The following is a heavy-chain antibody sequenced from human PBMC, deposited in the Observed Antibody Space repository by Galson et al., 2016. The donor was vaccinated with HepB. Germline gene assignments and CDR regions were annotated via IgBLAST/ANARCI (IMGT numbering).Heavy chain of an antibody. V-gene: IGHV4-59*01. Sequence: LEWVGYIYYSGNTNYNPSLKSRVTISIQTSMSQFSLKLASVTTADTAVYFCARSRGVDWFESWGQGTLVTVSS. CDR3: ARSRGVDWFES. D-gene: IGHD1-26*01. J-gene: IGHJ5*01. CDR2: IYYSGNT.